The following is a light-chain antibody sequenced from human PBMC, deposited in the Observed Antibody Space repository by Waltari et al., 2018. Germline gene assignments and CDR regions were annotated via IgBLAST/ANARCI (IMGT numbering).Light chain of an antibody. J-gene: IGKJ1*01. CDR1: QSVSSN. CDR2: GAS. V-gene: IGKV3-15*01. CDR3: QQYNNWPRT. Sequence: EIVMTQSPATLSVSPGERATLSCRASQSVSSNLAWYQQKPGQAPRFLIYGASSRATGIPARFSGSGSATEFTLTISSLQSEYFAVYYCQQYNNWPRTFGQGTKVEIK.